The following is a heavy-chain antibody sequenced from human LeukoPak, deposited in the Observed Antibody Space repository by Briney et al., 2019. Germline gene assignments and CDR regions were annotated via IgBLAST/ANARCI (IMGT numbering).Heavy chain of an antibody. D-gene: IGHD5-24*01. CDR1: GYTFTSYD. Sequence: PWASVKVSCKASGYTFTSYDISWVRQATGQGLEWVGWMNPNSGTTAYAQKFQGRVTITRNTSISTAYMMLRSLRSDDTAVYYCARVGYRYIPLDYWGQGTLVTVSS. V-gene: IGHV1-8*03. CDR2: MNPNSGTT. J-gene: IGHJ4*02. CDR3: ARVGYRYIPLDY.